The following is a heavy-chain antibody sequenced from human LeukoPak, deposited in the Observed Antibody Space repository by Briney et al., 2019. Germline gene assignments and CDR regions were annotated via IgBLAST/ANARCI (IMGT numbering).Heavy chain of an antibody. J-gene: IGHJ6*03. D-gene: IGHD3-3*01. CDR3: ARAPDFFGVVRYYYYYMDV. CDR1: GFTFSSYS. Sequence: GGSLRLSCAASGFTFSSYSMNWVRQAPGKGLEWVSSISSSSSYIYYADSVKGRFTISRDNAKNSLYLQMNSLRAEDTAVYYCARAPDFFGVVRYYYYYMDVWGKGTTVTVSS. V-gene: IGHV3-21*01. CDR2: ISSSSSYI.